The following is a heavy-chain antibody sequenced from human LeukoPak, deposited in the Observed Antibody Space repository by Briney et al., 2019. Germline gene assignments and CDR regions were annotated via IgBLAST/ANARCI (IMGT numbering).Heavy chain of an antibody. CDR3: ARSERGYFLFDY. V-gene: IGHV4-61*02. CDR2: IYTSGST. CDR1: GGSISSGSYY. J-gene: IGHJ4*02. Sequence: PSQTLSLTWTVSGGSISSGSYYWGWIRQPAGKGLEWIVRIYTSGSTNYNPYLKSRVTISVNTSKNQFSLKQSCVTAADTAVYYCARSERGYFLFDYWGQGTLVTVSS. D-gene: IGHD2/OR15-2a*01.